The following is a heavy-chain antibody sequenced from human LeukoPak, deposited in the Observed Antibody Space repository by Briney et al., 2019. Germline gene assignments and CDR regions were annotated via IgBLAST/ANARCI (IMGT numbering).Heavy chain of an antibody. CDR1: GDSISSGDYY. Sequence: PSETLSLTCTVSGDSISSGDYYWSWIRQPPGKGLEWIGYIYYSGRTDYNPSLRSRVTLSVDTSKNQFSLKLSSVTAADTAVYYCARVNSGNDLGHYYFDYWGQGTLVTVSS. V-gene: IGHV4-61*08. CDR2: IYYSGRT. D-gene: IGHD1-26*01. J-gene: IGHJ4*02. CDR3: ARVNSGNDLGHYYFDY.